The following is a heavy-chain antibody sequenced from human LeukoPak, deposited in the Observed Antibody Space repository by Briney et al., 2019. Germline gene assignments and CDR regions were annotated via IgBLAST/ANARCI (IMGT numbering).Heavy chain of an antibody. D-gene: IGHD2-2*01. CDR1: GYSFTTYW. V-gene: IGHV5-51*01. Sequence: GESLKISCKGSGYSFTTYWIGWVRQMPGKGLEWMGIIYPADSDTTYSPSFQGQVTISADKSISTAYLQWSSLKASDTAMYYCATLRWCTSTRCSLRDRGVDAFDIWGQGTVATVSS. J-gene: IGHJ3*02. CDR3: ATLRWCTSTRCSLRDRGVDAFDI. CDR2: IYPADSDT.